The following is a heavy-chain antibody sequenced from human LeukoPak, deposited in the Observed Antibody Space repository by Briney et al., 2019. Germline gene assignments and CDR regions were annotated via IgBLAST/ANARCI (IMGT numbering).Heavy chain of an antibody. CDR2: IHYSGTT. CDR1: GGSISSGSYY. J-gene: IGHJ4*02. D-gene: IGHD5-24*01. V-gene: IGHV4-39*01. Sequence: SETLSLTCTVYGGSISSGSYYWGWVRQPPGKGLEWIGSIHYSGTTYYNPSLRSRVTISVDTSKNQFSLKLSSMTAADTAVYYCARHEEEDGYNAKTIDYWGQGTLVTVSS. CDR3: ARHEEEDGYNAKTIDY.